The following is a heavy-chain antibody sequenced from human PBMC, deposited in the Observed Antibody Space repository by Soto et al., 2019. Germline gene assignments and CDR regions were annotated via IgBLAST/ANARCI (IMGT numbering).Heavy chain of an antibody. D-gene: IGHD3-10*01. Sequence: QVKLVQSGGEVIQPGASVTVSCRASGYTFTSYGINWVRQAPGQGPEWMGWISAYNGDTNYAQKFQGRLTLTTDTSTSTAYMELRSLRSDDTAVYYCARDWRTPYYGSGSNYPDHWGQGTLVTVSS. CDR2: ISAYNGDT. J-gene: IGHJ5*02. CDR3: ARDWRTPYYGSGSNYPDH. V-gene: IGHV1-18*01. CDR1: GYTFTSYG.